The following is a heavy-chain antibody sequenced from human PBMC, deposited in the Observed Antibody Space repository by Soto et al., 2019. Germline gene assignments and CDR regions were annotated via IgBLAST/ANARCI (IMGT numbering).Heavy chain of an antibody. V-gene: IGHV5-51*01. D-gene: IGHD2-21*01. J-gene: IGHJ1*01. CDR1: GYSLTTYW. CDR3: ARRDDSPTAEYFQH. CDR2: IYPGDSDT. Sequence: PEESLKISCKGSGYSLTTYWIGWVRQMPGKGLEWMGIIYPGDSDTRYSPSFQGQVTISADKSTSTAYLQWSSLKASDTAMYYCARRDDSPTAEYFQHWGQGTLVTVSS.